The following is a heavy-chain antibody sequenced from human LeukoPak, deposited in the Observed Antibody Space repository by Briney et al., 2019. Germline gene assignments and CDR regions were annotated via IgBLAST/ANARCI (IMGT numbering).Heavy chain of an antibody. Sequence: PGGSLRLSCAASGFTFSSYSMNWVRQAPGKGLEWVSSISSSSSYIYYADSVKGRFTISRDNAKNSLYLQMNSLRAEDTAVYYCAKGGNYDILTYYYYYYGMDVWGQGTTVTVSS. CDR1: GFTFSSYS. CDR3: AKGGNYDILTYYYYYYGMDV. D-gene: IGHD3-9*01. J-gene: IGHJ6*02. CDR2: ISSSSSYI. V-gene: IGHV3-21*04.